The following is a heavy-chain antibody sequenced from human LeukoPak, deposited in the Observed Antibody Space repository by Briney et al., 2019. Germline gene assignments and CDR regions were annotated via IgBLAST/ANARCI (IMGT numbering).Heavy chain of an antibody. Sequence: GGSLRLSCAASGFTFSSYSMNWVRQAPGKGLEWVSYISSGSDIAYYADSVKGRFTISRDSGENSVYLQMNSLRGEDTAVYYCARESVGLGYCSGGGCRPHMDVWDKGTTVTVSS. CDR2: ISSGSDIA. D-gene: IGHD2-15*01. CDR1: GFTFSSYS. V-gene: IGHV3-48*01. CDR3: ARESVGLGYCSGGGCRPHMDV. J-gene: IGHJ6*03.